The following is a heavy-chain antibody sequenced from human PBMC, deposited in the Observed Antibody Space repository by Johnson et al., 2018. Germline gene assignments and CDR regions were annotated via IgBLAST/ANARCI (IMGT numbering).Heavy chain of an antibody. D-gene: IGHD3-16*01. V-gene: IGHV3-64*02. CDR2: ISSNGGST. J-gene: IGHJ3*02. CDR1: GFTFSSYA. Sequence: VQLVESGEGLVQPGGSLRLSCAASGFTFSSYAMHWVRQAPGKGLEYVSAISSNGGSTYYADSVKGRFTISRDNSKNTLYLKMGSLSAEDMAVEYFAGGGRDDAFDIWGQRTMVTVSS. CDR3: AGGGRDDAFDI.